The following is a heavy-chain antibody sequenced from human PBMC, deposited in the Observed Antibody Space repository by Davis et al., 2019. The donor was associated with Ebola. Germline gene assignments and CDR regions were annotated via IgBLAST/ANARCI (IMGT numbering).Heavy chain of an antibody. CDR3: ARDITHSNWFDP. CDR1: GGSFSGYY. J-gene: IGHJ5*02. CDR2: INHSGST. Sequence: PSETLSLTCAVYGGSFSGYYWSWIRQPPGKGLEWIGEINHSGSTNYNPSLKSRVTISVDTSKNQFSLKLSSVTAADTAVYYCARDITHSNWFDPWGQGTLVTVSS. V-gene: IGHV4-34*01.